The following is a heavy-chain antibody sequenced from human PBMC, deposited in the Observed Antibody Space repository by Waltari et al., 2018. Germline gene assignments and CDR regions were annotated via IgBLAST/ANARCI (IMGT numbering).Heavy chain of an antibody. J-gene: IGHJ3*02. CDR2: TYYRSKWYN. V-gene: IGHV6-1*01. D-gene: IGHD6-6*01. CDR1: GDSVSRNSAA. Sequence: QVQLQQSGPGLVKPSQTLSLTCAISGDSVSRNSAAWNWIRPSPSRGLEWLGRTYYRSKWYNDYAVSVKSRITINPDTSKNQFSLQLNSVTPEDTAVYYCARAGGGSIAARRAFDIWGQGTMVTVSS. CDR3: ARAGGGSIAARRAFDI.